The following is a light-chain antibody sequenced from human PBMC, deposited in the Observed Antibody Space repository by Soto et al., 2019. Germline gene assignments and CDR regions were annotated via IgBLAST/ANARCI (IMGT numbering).Light chain of an antibody. Sequence: QSVLTQPPSASGTPGQRVTISCSGSSSNTGSNYVYWYQQLPGTAPKLLIDTNNQRPSGVPDRFSGSKSGTSASLAISGLRSEDEDNYYCAAWDDSLSGRVFGGGTKVTVL. CDR3: AAWDDSLSGRV. J-gene: IGLJ2*01. CDR1: SSNTGSNY. CDR2: TNN. V-gene: IGLV1-47*01.